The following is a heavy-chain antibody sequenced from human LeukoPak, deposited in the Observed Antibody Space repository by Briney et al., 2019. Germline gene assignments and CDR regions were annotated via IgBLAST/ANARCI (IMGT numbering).Heavy chain of an antibody. J-gene: IGHJ6*02. Sequence: RGTLRLSCAASGFTFSSYAMHWVRQAPGKGLEYVSAICSNGGSTYYANSVKGRFTISRDNSKNTLYLQMGSLRAEDMAVYYWARMGSSGHPYCYYYGMDVWGQGTTVTVSS. D-gene: IGHD3-22*01. V-gene: IGHV3-64*01. CDR1: GFTFSSYA. CDR2: ICSNGGST. CDR3: ARMGSSGHPYCYYYGMDV.